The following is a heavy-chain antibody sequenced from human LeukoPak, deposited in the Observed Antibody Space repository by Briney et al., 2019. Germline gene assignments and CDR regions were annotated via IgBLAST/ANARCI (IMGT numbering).Heavy chain of an antibody. CDR1: GFTLSGAT. J-gene: IGHJ4*02. CDR2: IRSKANNYAT. Sequence: GGSLRLSCAASGFTLSGATMHWVRQASGKGLEWVGHIRSKANNYATAYAASVKGRFTISRDDSKNTAYLQMNSLKTEDTAVYYCSRHEAMPGDYWGQGTLVTVSP. CDR3: SRHEAMPGDY. V-gene: IGHV3-73*01. D-gene: IGHD2-2*01.